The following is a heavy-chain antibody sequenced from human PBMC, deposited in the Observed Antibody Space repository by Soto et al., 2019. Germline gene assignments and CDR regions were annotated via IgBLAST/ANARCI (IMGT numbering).Heavy chain of an antibody. D-gene: IGHD2-2*02. Sequence: SETLSLTCAVYGGSFSGYYWSWIRQPPGKGLEWIGEINHSGSTNYNPSLKSRVTISVDTSKNQFSLKLSSVTAADTAVYYCARARRYCSSTSCDKADFDYWGQGTLVTVSS. CDR2: INHSGST. CDR3: ARARRYCSSTSCDKADFDY. CDR1: GGSFSGYY. V-gene: IGHV4-34*01. J-gene: IGHJ4*02.